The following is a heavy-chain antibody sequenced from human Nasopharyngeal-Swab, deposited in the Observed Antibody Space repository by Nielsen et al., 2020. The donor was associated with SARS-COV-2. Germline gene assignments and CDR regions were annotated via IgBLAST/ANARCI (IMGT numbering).Heavy chain of an antibody. Sequence: WIRQPPGKGLEWIGYIHYSGSTNYNPSLKSRVTISVDTSKSQFSLKLSSVTAADTAVYYCARERRDGYNSVCYFDYWGQGTLVTVSS. CDR2: IHYSGST. CDR3: ARERRDGYNSVCYFDY. J-gene: IGHJ4*02. V-gene: IGHV4-59*01. D-gene: IGHD5-24*01.